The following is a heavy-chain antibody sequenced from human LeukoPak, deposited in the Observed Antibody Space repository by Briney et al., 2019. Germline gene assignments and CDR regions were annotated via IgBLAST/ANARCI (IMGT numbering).Heavy chain of an antibody. CDR3: ARPKGGLLPPYDAFDI. CDR2: IYPGDSDT. CDR1: GYSFTSYW. V-gene: IGHV5-51*01. D-gene: IGHD3-22*01. Sequence: GEFLKISCKGSGYSFTSYWIGWVRQMPGKGLEWMGIIYPGDSDTRYSPSFQGQVTISADKSISTAYLQWSSLKASDTAMYYCARPKGGLLPPYDAFDIWGQGTMVTVSS. J-gene: IGHJ3*02.